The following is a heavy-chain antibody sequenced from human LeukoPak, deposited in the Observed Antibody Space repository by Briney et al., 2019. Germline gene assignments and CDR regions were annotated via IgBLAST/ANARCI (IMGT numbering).Heavy chain of an antibody. CDR2: ISSSSSSYI. J-gene: IGHJ4*02. D-gene: IGHD4-23*01. CDR3: ARAFYGGKNYFDY. CDR1: GFTFSSYS. V-gene: IGHV3-21*01. Sequence: GGSLRLSCAASGFTFSSYSMNWVRQAPGKGLEWVSSISSSSSSYIYYADSVEGRFTISRDNAKNSLYLQMNSLRAEDTAVYYCARAFYGGKNYFDYWGQGTLVTVSS.